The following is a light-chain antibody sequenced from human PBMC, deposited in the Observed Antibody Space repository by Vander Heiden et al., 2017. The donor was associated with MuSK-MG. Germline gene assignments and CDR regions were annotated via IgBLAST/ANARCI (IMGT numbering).Light chain of an antibody. Sequence: DIQMTQSPSSLSAFVGDRVTITCRASESINSYLNWFQQKPGKPPKLLIYSASSLQSGVPSRFSGSASGTDFTLTIGSLQPEDFATYYCQQSDTYPFTFGPGTTVDIK. CDR2: SAS. CDR1: ESINSY. CDR3: QQSDTYPFT. V-gene: IGKV1-39*01. J-gene: IGKJ3*01.